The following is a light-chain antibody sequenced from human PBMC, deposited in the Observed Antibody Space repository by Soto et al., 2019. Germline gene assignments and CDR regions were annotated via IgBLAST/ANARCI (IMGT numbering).Light chain of an antibody. V-gene: IGLV1-44*01. Sequence: QSVLTQPPSASGTPGQRVTISCSGSRSNIGNNAVSWYQQFPVTAPKLLIYNNNQRPSGVPDRFSGSKSGTSASLAISGLQSEDEDDYYCATWDDSLNARGVFGGGTKLTVL. CDR3: ATWDDSLNARGV. CDR2: NNN. J-gene: IGLJ3*02. CDR1: RSNIGNNA.